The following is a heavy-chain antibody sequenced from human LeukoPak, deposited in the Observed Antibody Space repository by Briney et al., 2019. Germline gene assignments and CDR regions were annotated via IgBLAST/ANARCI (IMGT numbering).Heavy chain of an antibody. J-gene: IGHJ4*02. CDR1: GYTFTGYY. D-gene: IGHD6-6*01. V-gene: IGHV1-2*02. CDR2: INPNSGGT. Sequence: ASVKVSCKASGYTFTGYYMHWVRQAPGQGLEWMGWINPNSGGTTYAQKFQGRVTITRDTPTSTVYMVLSSLRSEDTAVYYCARDRYSISSLYDFWGQGTLVTVSS. CDR3: ARDRYSISSLYDF.